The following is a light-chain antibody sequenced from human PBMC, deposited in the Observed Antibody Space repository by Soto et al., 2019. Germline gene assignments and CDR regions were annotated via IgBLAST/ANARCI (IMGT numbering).Light chain of an antibody. CDR2: DAS. CDR1: QSVTNY. CDR3: QQRLNWPPG. Sequence: EIFLAPSPDTPSLSPGGRATLSCRASQSVTNYIAWYQQRPGQAPRLLIYDASNRATGVPARFSGSGSGTDFTLTISDLEPADFGLYYCQQRLNWPPGFGQGTKVDIK. V-gene: IGKV3-11*01. J-gene: IGKJ1*01.